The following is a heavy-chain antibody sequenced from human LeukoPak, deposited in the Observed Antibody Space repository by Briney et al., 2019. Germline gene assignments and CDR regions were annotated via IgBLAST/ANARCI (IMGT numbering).Heavy chain of an antibody. CDR3: ASHGYYKGY. CDR2: INSDGSST. Sequence: PGRSLRLSCVASGFTFSSYWMHWVRQAPGKGLVWVSRINSDGSSTSYADSVKGRFTISRDNAKNTLYLQMNSLRAEDTAVYYCASHGYYKGYWGQGTLVTVSS. CDR1: GFTFSSYW. J-gene: IGHJ4*02. V-gene: IGHV3-74*01. D-gene: IGHD3-9*01.